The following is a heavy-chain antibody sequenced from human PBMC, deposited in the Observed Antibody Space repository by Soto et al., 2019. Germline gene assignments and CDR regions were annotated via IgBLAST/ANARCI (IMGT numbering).Heavy chain of an antibody. CDR3: AKDVWRDSGSYPTVAPDS. CDR2: ISYDGSNK. CDR1: GFTFSSYG. V-gene: IGHV3-30*18. Sequence: QVQLVESGGGVVQPGRSLRLSCAASGFTFSSYGMHWVRQAPGKGLEWVAVISYDGSNKYYADSVKGRFTISRDNSKNTLYLQMNSLRAEDTAVYYCAKDVWRDSGSYPTVAPDSWGQGTLVTVSS. D-gene: IGHD1-26*01. J-gene: IGHJ5*01.